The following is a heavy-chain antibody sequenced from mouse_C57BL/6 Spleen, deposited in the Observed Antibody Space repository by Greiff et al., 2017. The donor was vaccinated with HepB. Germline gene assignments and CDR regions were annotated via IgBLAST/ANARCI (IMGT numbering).Heavy chain of an antibody. CDR2: IDPSDSET. J-gene: IGHJ4*01. Sequence: VQLQQPGAELVRPGSSVKLSCKASGYTFTSYWMHWVKQRPIQGLEWIGNIDPSDSETHYNQKFKDKATLTVDKSSSTAYMQLSSLTSEDSAVYYCARAPYCSSSSYAMDYWGQGTSVTVSS. V-gene: IGHV1-52*01. D-gene: IGHD1-1*01. CDR1: GYTFTSYW. CDR3: ARAPYCSSSSYAMDY.